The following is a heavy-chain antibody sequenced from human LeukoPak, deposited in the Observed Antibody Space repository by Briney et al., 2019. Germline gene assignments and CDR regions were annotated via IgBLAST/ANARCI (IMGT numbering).Heavy chain of an antibody. J-gene: IGHJ4*02. D-gene: IGHD2-15*01. CDR2: ISGSGGST. CDR1: GFTFSSYA. Sequence: GGSLRLFCAASGFTFSSYAMSWVRQAPGKGLEWVSAISGSGGSTYYADSVKGRFTISRDNSKNTPYLQMNSLRAEDTAVYYCASPPLVGVAAGIFDYWGQGTLVTVSS. CDR3: ASPPLVGVAAGIFDY. V-gene: IGHV3-23*01.